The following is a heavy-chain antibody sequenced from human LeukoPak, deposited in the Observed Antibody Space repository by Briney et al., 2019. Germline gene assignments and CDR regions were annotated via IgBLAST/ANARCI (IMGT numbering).Heavy chain of an antibody. V-gene: IGHV4-31*03. J-gene: IGHJ4*02. D-gene: IGHD6-6*01. Sequence: SETLSLTCTVSGGSISRDAYFWSWIRQHPGKGLEWIGYIYYSRSTYYNPSLKSRVTISVDTSKNQFSLRLSSVTAADTAVYYCARTSIATRHFDYWGQGTLVTVSS. CDR2: IYYSRST. CDR1: GGSISRDAYF. CDR3: ARTSIATRHFDY.